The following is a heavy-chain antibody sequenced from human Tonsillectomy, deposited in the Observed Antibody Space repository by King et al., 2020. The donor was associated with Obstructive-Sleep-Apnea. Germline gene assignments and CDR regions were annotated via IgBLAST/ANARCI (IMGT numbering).Heavy chain of an antibody. CDR3: ARVPYYYDSSGYDY. CDR1: GFTFSNYT. D-gene: IGHD3-22*01. Sequence: VQLVESGGGVVQPGRSLRLSCAASGFTFSNYTMHWFRQGPGKGLEWVAVISYDGNNKYYADSVKDRFTISRDNSKNTLYLQMNSLRAEDTAVYYCARVPYYYDSSGYDYWGQGTLVTVSS. CDR2: ISYDGNNK. J-gene: IGHJ4*02. V-gene: IGHV3-30-3*01.